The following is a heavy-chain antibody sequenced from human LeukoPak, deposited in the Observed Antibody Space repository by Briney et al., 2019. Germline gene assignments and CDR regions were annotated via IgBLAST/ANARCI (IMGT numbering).Heavy chain of an antibody. D-gene: IGHD6-25*01. V-gene: IGHV3-66*01. CDR1: GLTVSNNY. Sequence: GGSLRLSRVVSGLTVSNNYMTWVRQAPGRGLEWVSLIFSGGGTYYADSVNGRFTISRDSSKNTLYPQMNSLRAEDTALYYCARDPGAAAGNLWSWGQGTLVTVSS. J-gene: IGHJ5*02. CDR2: IFSGGGT. CDR3: ARDPGAAAGNLWS.